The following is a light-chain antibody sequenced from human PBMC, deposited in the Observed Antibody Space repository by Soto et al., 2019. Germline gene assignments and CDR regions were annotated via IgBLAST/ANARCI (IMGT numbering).Light chain of an antibody. CDR1: SSNIETNP. V-gene: IGLV1-51*01. Sequence: QSVLTQPPSVSAAPGQRVTISCSGSSSNIETNPVSWYQQLPGTVPRLLIHDNDKRPSGIPDRFSGSKSGTSATLGITGLQTGDEADYYCGTWDSSLSAGVFGGGTKLTVL. CDR3: GTWDSSLSAGV. J-gene: IGLJ2*01. CDR2: DND.